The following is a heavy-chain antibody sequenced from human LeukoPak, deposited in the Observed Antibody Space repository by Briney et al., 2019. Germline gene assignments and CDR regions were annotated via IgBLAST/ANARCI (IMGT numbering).Heavy chain of an antibody. CDR1: GGTFSSYA. D-gene: IGHD3-22*01. J-gene: IGHJ3*02. Sequence: SVKVSCKASGGTFSSYAISWVRQAPGQGLEWMGRIIPILGTANYAQKFQGRVTMTRNTSISTAYMELSSLRSEDTAVYYCARGRYYYDSSGYPRDAFDIWGQGTMVTVSS. CDR2: IIPILGTA. CDR3: ARGRYYYDSSGYPRDAFDI. V-gene: IGHV1-69*04.